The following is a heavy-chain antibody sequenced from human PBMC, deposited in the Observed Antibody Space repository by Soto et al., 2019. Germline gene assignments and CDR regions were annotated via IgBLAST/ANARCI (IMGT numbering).Heavy chain of an antibody. CDR3: VRHFLRYYYYYGMDV. J-gene: IGHJ6*02. V-gene: IGHV4-39*01. CDR1: GGSITSNTYY. Sequence: SETLSLTCTVSGGSITSNTYYWGWIRQPPGKGLEWIGSIYYSGGTYYNPSLKSRVTISVDTPKNQFSLKLSSVTAADTAVYYCVRHFLRYYYYYGMDVWGQGTTVTVSS. CDR2: IYYSGGT.